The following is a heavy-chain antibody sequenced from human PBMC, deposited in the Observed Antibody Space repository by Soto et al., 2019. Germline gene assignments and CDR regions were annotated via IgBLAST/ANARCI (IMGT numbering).Heavy chain of an antibody. Sequence: SETLSLTCTVSGGSISSYYWSWIRQPAGKGLEWIGRIYTSGSTNYNPSLKSRVTMSVDTSKNQFSLKLSSVTAADTAVYYCARRQKGAPTVHWFFDLWGRGTLVTVSS. CDR1: GGSISSYY. J-gene: IGHJ2*01. CDR2: IYTSGST. D-gene: IGHD6-6*01. V-gene: IGHV4-4*07. CDR3: ARRQKGAPTVHWFFDL.